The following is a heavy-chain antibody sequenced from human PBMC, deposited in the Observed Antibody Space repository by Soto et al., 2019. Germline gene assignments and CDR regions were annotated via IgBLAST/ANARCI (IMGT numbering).Heavy chain of an antibody. D-gene: IGHD3-10*01. J-gene: IGHJ4*02. V-gene: IGHV1-46*01. CDR3: ARGSEAWFGGVYDY. Sequence: ASVKVSCKASGYTFTTYYMYWVRQAPGQGLEWMGIINPSGGNTIYAQQRQGRVTMTTDTSTKTAYMELRSLTSDDTALYYCARGSEAWFGGVYDYWGQGTQVTVSS. CDR1: GYTFTTYY. CDR2: INPSGGNT.